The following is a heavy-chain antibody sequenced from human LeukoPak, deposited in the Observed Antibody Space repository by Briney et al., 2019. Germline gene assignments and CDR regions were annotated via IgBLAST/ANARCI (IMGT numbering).Heavy chain of an antibody. V-gene: IGHV4-59*11. CDR2: IYYSGST. CDR1: GGSISGHY. Sequence: SETLSLTCTVSGGSISGHYWSWIRQPPGKGLEWIGYIYYSGSTNYNPSLKSRVTISVDTSKNQFSLKLSSVTAADTAVYYCARDSGSSSWYWGWFDPWGQGTLVTVSS. J-gene: IGHJ5*02. D-gene: IGHD6-13*01. CDR3: ARDSGSSSWYWGWFDP.